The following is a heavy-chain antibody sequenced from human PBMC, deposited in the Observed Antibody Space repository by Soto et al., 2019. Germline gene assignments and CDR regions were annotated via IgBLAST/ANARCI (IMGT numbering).Heavy chain of an antibody. CDR3: AKGSSSDY. V-gene: IGHV3-30*18. CDR2: ISYDGSNK. J-gene: IGHJ4*02. D-gene: IGHD2-15*01. CDR1: GFTFSSYG. Sequence: GGSLRLSCAASGFTFSSYGMHWVRQAPGKGLEWVAVISYDGSNKYYADSVKGRFTISRDNSKNTLYLQMNSLRAEDTAVYYCAKGSSSDYWGQGTLVTVSS.